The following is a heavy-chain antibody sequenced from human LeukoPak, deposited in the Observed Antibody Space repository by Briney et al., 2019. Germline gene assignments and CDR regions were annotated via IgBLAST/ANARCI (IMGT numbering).Heavy chain of an antibody. D-gene: IGHD3-16*02. CDR3: ARSDYDYVWGSYRNPTFDI. Sequence: ASVKVSCKASGYTFTSYGISWVRQAPGQGLEWMGWISAYNGNTNYAQKLQGRVTMTTDTSTSTAYMELRSLRSDDTAVYYCARSDYDYVWGSYRNPTFDIWGQGTMVTVSS. V-gene: IGHV1-18*01. CDR1: GYTFTSYG. J-gene: IGHJ3*02. CDR2: ISAYNGNT.